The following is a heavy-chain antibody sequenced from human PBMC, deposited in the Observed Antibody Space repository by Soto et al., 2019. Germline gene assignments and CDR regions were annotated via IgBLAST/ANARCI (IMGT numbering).Heavy chain of an antibody. CDR3: ARGLSDYIWGSYRQPDAFDI. V-gene: IGHV3-21*01. D-gene: IGHD3-16*02. CDR2: ISSSSSYI. Sequence: PGGSLRLSCAASGFTFSSYSMNWVRQAPGKGLEWVSSISSSSSYIYYADSVKGRFTISRDNAKNSLYLQMNSLRAEDTAVYYCARGLSDYIWGSYRQPDAFDIWGQGTMVTVSS. CDR1: GFTFSSYS. J-gene: IGHJ3*02.